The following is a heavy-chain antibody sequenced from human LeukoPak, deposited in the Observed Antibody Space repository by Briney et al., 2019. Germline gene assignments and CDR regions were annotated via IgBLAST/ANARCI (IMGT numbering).Heavy chain of an antibody. J-gene: IGHJ3*02. CDR3: AGNVDDSGWYIHDAFDI. CDR2: INHSGST. D-gene: IGHD6-19*01. V-gene: IGHV4-34*01. CDR1: GGSFSGYY. Sequence: PSETLSLTCAVSGGSFSGYYWSWIRQPPGKGLEWIGEINHSGSTNYNPSLKSRVTISIDTSKNQFSLKLSSVTAADTAVYYCAGNVDDSGWYIHDAFDIWGQGTMVTVSS.